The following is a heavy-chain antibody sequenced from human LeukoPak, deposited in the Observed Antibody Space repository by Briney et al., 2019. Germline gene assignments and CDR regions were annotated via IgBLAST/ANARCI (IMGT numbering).Heavy chain of an antibody. CDR2: INPNSGGT. J-gene: IGHJ4*02. CDR3: ASGGERYSSGWYGDY. Sequence: LVASVKVSCKAAGYTFTGYYMHWVRQAAGQVLEWMGWINPNSGGTKYAQKFQGRVTITRDTSINTAYMELCRLTSDDTAVYYCASGGERYSSGWYGDYWGQGTLVTVSS. V-gene: IGHV1-2*02. CDR1: GYTFTGYY. D-gene: IGHD6-19*01.